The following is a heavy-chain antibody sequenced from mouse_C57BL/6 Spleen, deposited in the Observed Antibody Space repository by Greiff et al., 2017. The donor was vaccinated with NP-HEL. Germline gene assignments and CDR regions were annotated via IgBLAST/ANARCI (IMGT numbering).Heavy chain of an antibody. Sequence: VQLVESGAELVKPGASVKLSCKASGYTFTTYPIEWMKQNHGKSLEWIGNFHPYNDDTKYNEKFKGKATLTVEKSSSTVYLELSRLTSDDSASYCCARTTVEGYFDVWGTGTTVTVSS. V-gene: IGHV1-47*01. D-gene: IGHD1-1*01. J-gene: IGHJ1*03. CDR3: ARTTVEGYFDV. CDR1: GYTFTTYP. CDR2: FHPYNDDT.